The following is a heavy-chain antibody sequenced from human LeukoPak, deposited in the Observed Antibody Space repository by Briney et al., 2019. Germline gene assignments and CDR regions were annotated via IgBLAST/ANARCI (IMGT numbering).Heavy chain of an antibody. J-gene: IGHJ4*02. CDR3: ARAGQWELRPDY. V-gene: IGHV4-59*01. CDR1: GGSISSYY. D-gene: IGHD1-26*01. CDR2: IYHSGST. Sequence: SETLSLTCTVSGGSISSYYWSWIRQPPGKGLEWIGYIYHSGSTNYNPSLKSRVTISVDTSKNQFSLKLSSVTAADTAVYYCARAGQWELRPDYWGQGTLVTVSS.